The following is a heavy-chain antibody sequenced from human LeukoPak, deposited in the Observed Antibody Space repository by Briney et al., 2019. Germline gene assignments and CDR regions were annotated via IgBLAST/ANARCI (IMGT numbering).Heavy chain of an antibody. Sequence: GASVKVSCKASGYTFTGYYMHWVRQAPGQGLEWMGWINPNSGGTNYAQKFQGRVTMTRDTSISTAYMELSRLRSDDTAVYYCAGAGDDYVWGSYRQVFDYWGQGTLVTVSS. CDR1: GYTFTGYY. D-gene: IGHD3-16*02. J-gene: IGHJ4*02. CDR3: AGAGDDYVWGSYRQVFDY. V-gene: IGHV1-2*02. CDR2: INPNSGGT.